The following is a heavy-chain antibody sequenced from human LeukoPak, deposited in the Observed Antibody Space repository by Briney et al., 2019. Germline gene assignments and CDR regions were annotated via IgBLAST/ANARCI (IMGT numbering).Heavy chain of an antibody. J-gene: IGHJ3*02. Sequence: GGSLRLSCAASGFTFDDYAMHWVRQAPGKGLEWVSGISWNSGSIGYADSVKGRFTISRDNAKNSLYLQMNSLRAEDTALYYCAKAFSWGARLGAFDIWGQGTMVTVSS. V-gene: IGHV3-9*01. D-gene: IGHD3-16*01. CDR2: ISWNSGSI. CDR3: AKAFSWGARLGAFDI. CDR1: GFTFDDYA.